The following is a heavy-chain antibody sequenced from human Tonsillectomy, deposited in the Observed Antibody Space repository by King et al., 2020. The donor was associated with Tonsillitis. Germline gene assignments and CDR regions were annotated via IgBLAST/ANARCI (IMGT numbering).Heavy chain of an antibody. CDR1: GFTFSNYA. V-gene: IGHV3-30-3*01. CDR2: ISYDGSNK. J-gene: IGHJ4*02. CDR3: ARDQSPGDSNGYLDY. Sequence: HVQLVESGQGVVQPGRSLRLSCAASGFTFSNYAMHWVRQAPGKGLEWGAIISYDGSNKYYADSVRGRFTISRDNSKNTLYLQMNSLRAEDTAVYHCARDQSPGDSNGYLDYWGQGTLVTVSS. D-gene: IGHD3-22*01.